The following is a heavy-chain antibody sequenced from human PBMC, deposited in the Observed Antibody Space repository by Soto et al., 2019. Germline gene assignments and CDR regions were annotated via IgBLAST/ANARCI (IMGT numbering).Heavy chain of an antibody. CDR2: ISYDGSNK. CDR3: ASSMMDYGELYGMDV. D-gene: IGHD4-17*01. Sequence: QVQLVESGGGVVQPGSSLRLSCAASGFTFSSYAMHWVRQAPGKGLEWVAVISYDGSNKYYADSVKGRFTISRDNSKNTLYLQMNSLRAEDTAVYYCASSMMDYGELYGMDVWGQGTTVTVSS. J-gene: IGHJ6*02. CDR1: GFTFSSYA. V-gene: IGHV3-30-3*01.